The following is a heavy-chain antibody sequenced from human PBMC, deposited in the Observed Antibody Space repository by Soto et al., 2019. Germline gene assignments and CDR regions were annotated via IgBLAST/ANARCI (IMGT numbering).Heavy chain of an antibody. Sequence: SETLSLTCAVSGVSISSGNWWTWVRQTPQRGLEYIGEIFHDGTANYYPSFERRVAISVDTSKNQFSLKLTSVTAADTAVYYCARGRIAAAGTGWFDPWGQGTLVTVSS. CDR2: IFHDGTA. CDR3: ARGRIAAAGTGWFDP. J-gene: IGHJ5*02. CDR1: GVSISSGNW. D-gene: IGHD6-13*01. V-gene: IGHV4-4*02.